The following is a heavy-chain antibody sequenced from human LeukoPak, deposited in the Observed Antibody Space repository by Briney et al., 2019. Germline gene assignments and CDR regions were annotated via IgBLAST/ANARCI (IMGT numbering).Heavy chain of an antibody. CDR2: INWNGGST. Sequence: GGSLRLSCAASRFTFDDYGMSWVRQAPGKGLEWVSGINWNGGSTGYADSVKGRFTISRDNAKNSLYLQMNSLRAEDTALYYCARMGSIAARVDYWGQGTLVTVSS. CDR3: ARMGSIAARVDY. D-gene: IGHD6-6*01. CDR1: RFTFDDYG. J-gene: IGHJ4*02. V-gene: IGHV3-20*04.